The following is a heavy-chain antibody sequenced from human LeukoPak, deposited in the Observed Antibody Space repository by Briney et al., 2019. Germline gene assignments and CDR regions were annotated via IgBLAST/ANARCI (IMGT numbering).Heavy chain of an antibody. V-gene: IGHV5-51*01. CDR2: IYPGDSAT. CDR1: GYRFTNYW. CDR3: ARSVTEYYDSSGYYF. J-gene: IGHJ4*02. Sequence: GESLKISCKGSGYRFTNYWISWVRQMPGKDLEWMGIIYPGDSATRYSPSLQGQVTISADKSINTAYLQWSSLKASDTAMYYCARSVTEYYDSSGYYFWGQGTLVTVTS. D-gene: IGHD3-22*01.